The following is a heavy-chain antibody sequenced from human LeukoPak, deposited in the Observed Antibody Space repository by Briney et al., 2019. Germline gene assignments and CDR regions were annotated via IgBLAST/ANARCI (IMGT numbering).Heavy chain of an antibody. V-gene: IGHV3-23*01. J-gene: IGHJ4*02. Sequence: GGSLRLSCAASGFTFSSYAMSWVRQAPGKGLDWVSAISGSGGSTYYADSVKGRFTISRDNSKNTLYLQMNSLRAEDTAVYYCAKDLSYSKDYFDYWGQGTLVTVSS. CDR1: GFTFSSYA. D-gene: IGHD4-11*01. CDR2: ISGSGGST. CDR3: AKDLSYSKDYFDY.